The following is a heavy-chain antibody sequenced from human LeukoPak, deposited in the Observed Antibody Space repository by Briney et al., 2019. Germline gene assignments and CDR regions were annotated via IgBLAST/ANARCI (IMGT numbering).Heavy chain of an antibody. CDR1: GFTFSSYA. Sequence: GGSLRLSCAASGFTFSSYAMSWVRQAPGKGLEWVSTISGSGGSTYYADSVEGRFTISRDNSKNTLYLQMNSLRAEDTAVYYCARVCQVFDWLLYDNWFDPWGQGTLVTVSS. CDR2: ISGSGGST. D-gene: IGHD3-9*01. J-gene: IGHJ5*02. V-gene: IGHV3-23*01. CDR3: ARVCQVFDWLLYDNWFDP.